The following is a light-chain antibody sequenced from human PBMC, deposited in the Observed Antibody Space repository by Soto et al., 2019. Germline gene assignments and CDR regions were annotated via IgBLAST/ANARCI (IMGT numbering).Light chain of an antibody. CDR2: NVS. Sequence: QSALTQPASVSGSPGQSITISCTGTSSDVGAYNYVSWYQQHPAKIPKLMIYNVSNRPSGVSDRFSGSKSGNTASLTISGLQAEDEADYYCYSYTTSSTYVFGTGTKVTVL. CDR3: YSYTTSSTYV. CDR1: SSDVGAYNY. J-gene: IGLJ1*01. V-gene: IGLV2-14*01.